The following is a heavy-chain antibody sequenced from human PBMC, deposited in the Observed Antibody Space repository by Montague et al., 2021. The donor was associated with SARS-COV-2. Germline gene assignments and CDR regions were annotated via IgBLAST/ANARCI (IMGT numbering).Heavy chain of an antibody. CDR2: IYHSGST. CDR3: ARDTASYGMDV. Sequence: SETLSLTCAVSGGSISSSNWWSWVRQPPGKGLEWIGEIYHSGSTNYNPSLKSRVTMSVDKSKNQFSLKLSSVTAADTAVYYCARDTASYGMDVWGQGTTVTVSS. J-gene: IGHJ6*02. CDR1: GGSISSSNW. D-gene: IGHD4-17*01. V-gene: IGHV4-4*02.